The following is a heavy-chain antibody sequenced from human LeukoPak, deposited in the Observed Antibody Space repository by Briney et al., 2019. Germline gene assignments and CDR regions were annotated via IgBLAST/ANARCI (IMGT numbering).Heavy chain of an antibody. V-gene: IGHV3-11*04. D-gene: IGHD3-22*01. Sequence: GGSLRLSCAASGFTFSDCYMSWGRQAPGKGLEWGSYISSSGSTIYYADSVKGRFPISRDNAKNSLYLQMNSLRAEDTAVYYCARDYFYDNSGHLDWGQGTLVTVSS. J-gene: IGHJ4*02. CDR3: ARDYFYDNSGHLD. CDR2: ISSSGSTI. CDR1: GFTFSDCY.